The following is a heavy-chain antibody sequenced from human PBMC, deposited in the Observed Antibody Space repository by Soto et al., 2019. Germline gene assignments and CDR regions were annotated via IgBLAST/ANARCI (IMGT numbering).Heavy chain of an antibody. CDR1: GFNFNDYA. V-gene: IGHV3-9*01. D-gene: IGHD3-10*01. J-gene: IGHJ6*02. CDR3: AKDMENGYNPYYFYGMDV. CDR2: ISWNSVSI. Sequence: PGGYLRLSCAASGFNFNDYAMHWVRQAPGKGLEWVSSISWNSVSIGYADSVKGRFTISRDNARNSLYLQMNSLRAEDTALYYCAKDMENGYNPYYFYGMDVWGQGTTGTV.